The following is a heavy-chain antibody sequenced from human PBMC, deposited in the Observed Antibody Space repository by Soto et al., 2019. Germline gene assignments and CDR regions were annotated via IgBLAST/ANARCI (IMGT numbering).Heavy chain of an antibody. CDR1: GFSFSRHS. V-gene: IGHV3-21*01. D-gene: IGHD3-22*01. J-gene: IGHJ4*02. CDR2: ISPTSEYI. CDR3: ARKNYYADSGLYDY. Sequence: PGGSLSLSCAASGFSFSRHSMNWVRQAPGKGLEWVSSISPTSEYIYHADSVKGRFTISRDNAKNSLYLQMDSLRADDTAVYYCARKNYYADSGLYDYWGQGALVTVSS.